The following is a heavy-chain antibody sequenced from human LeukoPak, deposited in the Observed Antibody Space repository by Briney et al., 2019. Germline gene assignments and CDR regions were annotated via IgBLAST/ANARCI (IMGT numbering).Heavy chain of an antibody. V-gene: IGHV3-23*01. CDR2: ISGSGGST. D-gene: IGHD6-19*01. CDR3: AKDIGGGYSSCWYPYYFDY. Sequence: GGSLRLSCAASGFTFSSYAMSWVRQAPGKGLEWVSAISGSGGSTYYADSVKGRFTISRDNSKNTLYLHMNSLRAEDTAVNYCAKDIGGGYSSCWYPYYFDYWGQGTLVTVSS. CDR1: GFTFSSYA. J-gene: IGHJ4*02.